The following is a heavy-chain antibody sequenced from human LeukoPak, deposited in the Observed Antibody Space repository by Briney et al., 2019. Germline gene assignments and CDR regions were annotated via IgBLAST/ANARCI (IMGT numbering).Heavy chain of an antibody. CDR2: IKLDGSEK. D-gene: IGHD3-3*01. V-gene: IGHV3-7*03. CDR3: ARDQYDTWSRRGNFDS. CDR1: GFTFGKYW. Sequence: GGSLRPSCVASGFTFGKYWMSWVRQAPGKGLEWVANIKLDGSEKNYVDSVKGRFTISRDNTKNSLYLQMNSLRAEDTAVFYCARDQYDTWSRRGNFDSWGQGTLVIVSS. J-gene: IGHJ4*02.